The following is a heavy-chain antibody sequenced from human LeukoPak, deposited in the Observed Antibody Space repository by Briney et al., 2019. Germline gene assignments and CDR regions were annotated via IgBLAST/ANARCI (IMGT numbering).Heavy chain of an antibody. D-gene: IGHD3-10*01. J-gene: IGHJ5*02. CDR2: IRYDGSNK. V-gene: IGHV3-30*02. CDR3: AKDLSDYNCSGTFDP. Sequence: GGSLRLSCAASGFTFSCSGMQWVRQAPGKGLGWVAFIRYDGSNKYYADTAKGRFTISTDSSQRTLCMQINSPRAESTRVYFSAKDLSDYNCSGTFDPWGQGTLVTVSS. CDR1: GFTFSCSG.